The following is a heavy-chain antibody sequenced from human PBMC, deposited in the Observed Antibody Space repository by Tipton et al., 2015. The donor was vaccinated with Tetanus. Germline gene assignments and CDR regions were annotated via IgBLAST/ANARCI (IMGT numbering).Heavy chain of an antibody. Sequence: SLRLSCAASGFTFSSYAMHWVRQAPGKGLEWVAVISYDGSHKYYADSAKGRFTISGDNSKNTLYLQMNSLRAEDTAVYFCVRGGEPKPPFGIWGQGTMVTVSS. V-gene: IGHV3-30*04. D-gene: IGHD1-14*01. CDR3: VRGGEPKPPFGI. J-gene: IGHJ3*02. CDR1: GFTFSSYA. CDR2: ISYDGSHK.